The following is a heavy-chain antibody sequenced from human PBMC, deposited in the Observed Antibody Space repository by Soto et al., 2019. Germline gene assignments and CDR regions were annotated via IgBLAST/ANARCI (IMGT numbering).Heavy chain of an antibody. V-gene: IGHV1-2*04. J-gene: IGHJ4*02. CDR2: INPNSGGT. CDR3: ARDNSRSWYGGYDY. CDR1: GYTFTGYY. D-gene: IGHD6-13*01. Sequence: ASVKVSYKASGYTFTGYYMHWVRQAPGQGLEWMGWINPNSGGTNYAQKFQGWVTMTRDTSISTAYMELSRLRSDDTAVYYCARDNSRSWYGGYDYWGQGTLVTVSS.